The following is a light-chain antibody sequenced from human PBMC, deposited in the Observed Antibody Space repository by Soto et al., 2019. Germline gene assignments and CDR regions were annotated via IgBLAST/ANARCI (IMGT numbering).Light chain of an antibody. Sequence: EIVLTQSPATLSLSPGERATLSCRASQSVSSYLAWYQQKPGQAPRRLIYDASNRATGIPARFSGSGSGTDFTLTISSLEPEDFAVYYCQQRSNWPPTVGQGTRLEIK. J-gene: IGKJ5*01. V-gene: IGKV3-11*01. CDR3: QQRSNWPPT. CDR1: QSVSSY. CDR2: DAS.